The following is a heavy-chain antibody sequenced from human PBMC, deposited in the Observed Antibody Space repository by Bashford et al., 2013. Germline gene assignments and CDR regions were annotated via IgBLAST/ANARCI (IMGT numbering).Heavy chain of an antibody. CDR2: SLTLGSP. CDR3: ARAGLEYYFDH. D-gene: IGHD6-19*01. V-gene: IGHV4-59*01. CDR1: GDSISNYY. Sequence: SETLSLTCAVSGDSISNYYWSWIRQSPREGDWSGLGISLTLGSPNITPPSRVEFTISVDRSKNQLSLRLRSVTTADTAVYYCARAGLEYYFDHWGQGTPGHRLL. J-gene: IGHJ4*02.